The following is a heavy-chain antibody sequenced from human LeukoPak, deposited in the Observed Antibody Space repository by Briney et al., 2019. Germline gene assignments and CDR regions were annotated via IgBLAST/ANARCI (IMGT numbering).Heavy chain of an antibody. CDR3: ATPYCSSLSCLDVFNI. CDR1: GISISDVRYY. Sequence: PSETLSLTCNVSGISISDVRYYWAWIRQSPRRGLEWIGYKYYSGSAKYNPALKSRLTISIDTPENQFSLHLSSVTAADTAMYYCATPYCSSLSCLDVFNIWGQGRMVTVSS. J-gene: IGHJ3*02. D-gene: IGHD2-2*01. V-gene: IGHV4-31*03. CDR2: KYYSGSA.